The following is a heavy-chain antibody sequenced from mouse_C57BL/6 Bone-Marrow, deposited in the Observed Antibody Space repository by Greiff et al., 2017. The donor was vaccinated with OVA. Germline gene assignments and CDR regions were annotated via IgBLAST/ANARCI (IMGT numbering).Heavy chain of an antibody. CDR3: ARGTTVVAVDY. CDR2: ILPGSGST. Sequence: VKLVESGAELMKPGASVKLSCKATGYTFTGYWIEWVKQRPGHGLEWIGEILPGSGSTNYNKKFKGKATFTADTSSNTAYMQLSSLTTEDSAIYYCARGTTVVAVDYWGQGTTLTVSS. CDR1: GYTFTGYW. J-gene: IGHJ2*01. D-gene: IGHD1-1*01. V-gene: IGHV1-9*01.